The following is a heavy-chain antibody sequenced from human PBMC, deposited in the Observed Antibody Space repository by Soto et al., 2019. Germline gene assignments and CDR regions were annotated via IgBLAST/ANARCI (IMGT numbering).Heavy chain of an antibody. J-gene: IGHJ4*02. V-gene: IGHV3-21*01. CDR1: GFTFSSYS. CDR3: ARDQDTYCSSTSCPVGH. D-gene: IGHD2-2*01. Sequence: GGSLRLSCAASGFTFSSYSMNWVRQAPGKGLEWVSSISSISTYIYYADSVKGRFTISRDNAKNSLYLQMNSLRAEDTAMYYCARDQDTYCSSTSCPVGHWGQGTLVTVSS. CDR2: ISSISTYI.